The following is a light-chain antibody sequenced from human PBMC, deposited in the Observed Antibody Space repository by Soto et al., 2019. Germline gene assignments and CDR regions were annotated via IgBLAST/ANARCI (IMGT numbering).Light chain of an antibody. Sequence: NFMLTQPHSVSGSPGKTVTISCTRSSGRIASTYVQWYQQRPGSAPTTVIYEDNQRPSGVPDRFSGSIDSSSNSASLTISGLKTEDEADYYCQSYDSSNQVFGGGTKLTVL. CDR3: QSYDSSNQV. V-gene: IGLV6-57*03. CDR1: SGRIASTY. CDR2: EDN. J-gene: IGLJ2*01.